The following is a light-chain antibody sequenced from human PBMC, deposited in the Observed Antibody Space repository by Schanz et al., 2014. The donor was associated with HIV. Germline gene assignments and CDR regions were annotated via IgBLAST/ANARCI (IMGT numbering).Light chain of an antibody. CDR1: QSISNW. Sequence: DIQMTQSPSSQSASVGDRVTITCRASQSISNWLAWYQQKPGKAPKLLIYQASSLETGVPSRFSGSGSGTEFTLTISSLQPDDLGTYYCHQYATSSWTFGQGTKVEIK. V-gene: IGKV1-5*03. CDR3: HQYATSSWT. J-gene: IGKJ1*01. CDR2: QAS.